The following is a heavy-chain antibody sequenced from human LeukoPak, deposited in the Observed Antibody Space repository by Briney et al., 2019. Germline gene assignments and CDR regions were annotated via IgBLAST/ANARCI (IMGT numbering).Heavy chain of an antibody. V-gene: IGHV1-2*02. CDR3: ARDLPVVVPAADNWFDP. D-gene: IGHD2-2*01. Sequence: GASVKVSCKASGYTFTSYAMNWVRQAPGQGLEWMGWINPNSGGTNYAQKFQGRVTMTRDTSISTAYMELSRLRSDDTAVYYCARDLPVVVPAADNWFDPWGQGTLVTVSS. CDR2: INPNSGGT. CDR1: GYTFTSYA. J-gene: IGHJ5*02.